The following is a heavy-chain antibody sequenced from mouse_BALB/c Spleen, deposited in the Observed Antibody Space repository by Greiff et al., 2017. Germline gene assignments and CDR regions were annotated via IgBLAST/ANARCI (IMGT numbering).Heavy chain of an antibody. Sequence: EVQLQQSGGDLVKPGGSLKLSCAASGFTFSSYGMSWVRQTPDKRLEWVATISSGGSYTYYPDSVKGRFTISRDNAKNTLYLQMSSLKSEDTAMYYCARRGYGNYVAYWGQGTLVTVSA. D-gene: IGHD2-10*02. CDR3: ARRGYGNYVAY. J-gene: IGHJ3*01. CDR1: GFTFSSYG. V-gene: IGHV5-6*01. CDR2: ISSGGSYT.